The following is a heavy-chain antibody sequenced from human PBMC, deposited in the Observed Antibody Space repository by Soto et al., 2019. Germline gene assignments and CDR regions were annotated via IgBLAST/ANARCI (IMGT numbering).Heavy chain of an antibody. V-gene: IGHV3-7*01. Sequence: GGSLRLSCAASGFTFSSYWMSWVRQAPGKGLEWVANIKQDGSEKYYVDSVKGRFTISRDNAKNSLYLQMNSLRAEDTAVDYCAREGELGIGGFDYWGQGTLVTVSS. CDR2: IKQDGSEK. J-gene: IGHJ4*02. CDR3: AREGELGIGGFDY. D-gene: IGHD7-27*01. CDR1: GFTFSSYW.